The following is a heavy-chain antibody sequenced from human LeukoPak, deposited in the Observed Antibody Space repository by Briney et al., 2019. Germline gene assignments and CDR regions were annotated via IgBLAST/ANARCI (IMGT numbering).Heavy chain of an antibody. CDR1: GGSFRGYY. V-gene: IGHV4-34*01. Sequence: SETLSLTCAVYGGSFRGYYWSWIRQPPGRELAWIGEINHSGSTNYNPSLKSRVTISVDTSKNQFSLKLSSVTAADTAVYYCARVKGYYGSGSYSLDYWGQGTLVTVSS. CDR2: INHSGST. CDR3: ARVKGYYGSGSYSLDY. J-gene: IGHJ4*02. D-gene: IGHD3-10*01.